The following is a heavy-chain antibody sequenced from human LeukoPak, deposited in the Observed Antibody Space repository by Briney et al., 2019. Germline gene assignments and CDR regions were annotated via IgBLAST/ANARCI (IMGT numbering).Heavy chain of an antibody. CDR3: ARGYYYDSSGPIDF. CDR2: INHSGST. D-gene: IGHD3-22*01. Sequence: SETLSLTCAVYGGSFRGYYWSWIRQPPGKGLEWIGEINHSGSTNYNPSLKSRIAISIDTSKNQFSLELSPVTAADTAVYFCARGYYYDSSGPIDFWGQGTLVTVSS. J-gene: IGHJ4*02. CDR1: GGSFRGYY. V-gene: IGHV4-34*01.